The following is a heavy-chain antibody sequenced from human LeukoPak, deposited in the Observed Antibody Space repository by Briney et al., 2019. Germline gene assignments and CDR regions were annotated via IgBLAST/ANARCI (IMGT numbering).Heavy chain of an antibody. J-gene: IGHJ4*02. Sequence: SETLSLTCAVYGGSFSGYYWSWIRQPPGKGLEWIGEINHSGSTNYNPSLKSRVTISEDTSKNQFSLKLSSVTAADTAVYYCATLAARPSGNYFDYWGQGTLVTVSS. CDR3: ATLAARPSGNYFDY. CDR2: INHSGST. V-gene: IGHV4-34*01. D-gene: IGHD6-6*01. CDR1: GGSFSGYY.